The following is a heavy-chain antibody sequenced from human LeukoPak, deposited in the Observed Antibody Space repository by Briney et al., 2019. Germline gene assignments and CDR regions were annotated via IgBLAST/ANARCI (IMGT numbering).Heavy chain of an antibody. V-gene: IGHV3-30*02. CDR3: ATLPYYYDSSGSYYFDY. Sequence: PGGSLRLSCAASGFTFSSYAMYWVRQAPGKGLEWVAFIRYDGSNKYYADSVKGRFTISRDNSKNTLYLQMNSLRVEDTAVYYCATLPYYYDSSGSYYFDYWGQGTLVTVSS. CDR1: GFTFSSYA. CDR2: IRYDGSNK. D-gene: IGHD3-22*01. J-gene: IGHJ4*02.